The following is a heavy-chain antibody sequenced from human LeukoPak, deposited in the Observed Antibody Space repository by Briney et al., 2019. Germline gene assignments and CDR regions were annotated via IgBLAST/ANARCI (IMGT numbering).Heavy chain of an antibody. CDR1: RFTFIDSY. V-gene: IGHV1-2*02. D-gene: IGHD4-17*01. CDR3: ARPDYDDDDSPGRDD. J-gene: IGHJ4*02. Sequence: ASVKVSCKTSRFTFIDSYIHWVRQAPGQGLEWMGWINPDTDDTVYAQKFQDRVKMTRDTSINTAYMELNRLTSDDTAVYYCARPDYDDDDSPGRDDWGQGTQVTVSS. CDR2: INPDTDDT.